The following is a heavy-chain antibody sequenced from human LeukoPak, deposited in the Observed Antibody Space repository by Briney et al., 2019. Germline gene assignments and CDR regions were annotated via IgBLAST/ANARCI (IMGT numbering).Heavy chain of an antibody. CDR3: ARQRQWGLDY. CDR2: IYYSGST. CDR1: GGSISSGGYY. Sequence: SQTLSLTCTVSGGSISSGGYYWSWIRQHPGTGLEWIGYIYYSGSTYYNPSLKSRVTISVDTSKNQFSLKLSSVTAADTAVYYCARQRQWGLDYWGQGTLVTVSS. J-gene: IGHJ4*02. D-gene: IGHD6-19*01. V-gene: IGHV4-31*03.